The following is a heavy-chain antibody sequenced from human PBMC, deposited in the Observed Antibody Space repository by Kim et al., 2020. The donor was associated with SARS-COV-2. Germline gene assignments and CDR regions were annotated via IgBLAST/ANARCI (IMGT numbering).Heavy chain of an antibody. CDR3: ARDRLDGWLVATAPVEFDY. Sequence: GGSLRLSCAASGFTFSSYSMNWVRQAPGKGLEWVSSISSSSSYIYYADSVKGRFTISRDNAKNSLYLQMNSLRAEDTAVYYCARDRLDGWLVATAPVEFDYWGQGTLVTVSS. J-gene: IGHJ4*02. CDR2: ISSSSSYI. V-gene: IGHV3-21*01. CDR1: GFTFSSYS. D-gene: IGHD5-12*01.